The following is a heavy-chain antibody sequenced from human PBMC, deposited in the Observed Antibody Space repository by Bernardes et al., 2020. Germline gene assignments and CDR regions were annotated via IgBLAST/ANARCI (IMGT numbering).Heavy chain of an antibody. J-gene: IGHJ2*01. CDR1: GFSLSTSGVG. Sequence: SGPTLVKPTQTLTLTCTFSGFSLSTSGVGVGWIRQPPGKAPEWLALIYWDDDKRYSPSLKSRLTITKDTSKNQVVLTMTDMDPVDTATYYCAHASAGYDFWSGYLTAQNGRSYWYFDLWGRGTLVTVSS. CDR3: AHASAGYDFWSGYLTAQNGRSYWYFDL. D-gene: IGHD3-3*01. CDR2: IYWDDDK. V-gene: IGHV2-5*02.